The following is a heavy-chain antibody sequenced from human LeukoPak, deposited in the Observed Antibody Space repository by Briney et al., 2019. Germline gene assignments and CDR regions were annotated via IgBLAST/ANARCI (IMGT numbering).Heavy chain of an antibody. V-gene: IGHV1-2*02. Sequence: GASVKVSCKAPGNTFAGHNIHWMRQAPGQGLELMGWINPDRGGTDYARQFQGTVTMTSDTSIRAAYMELSSLVSEDSAVYFCAISIQAAAIPAFDYWGQGTLVTVSS. CDR2: INPDRGGT. J-gene: IGHJ4*02. CDR3: AISIQAAAIPAFDY. D-gene: IGHD6-25*01. CDR1: GNTFAGHN.